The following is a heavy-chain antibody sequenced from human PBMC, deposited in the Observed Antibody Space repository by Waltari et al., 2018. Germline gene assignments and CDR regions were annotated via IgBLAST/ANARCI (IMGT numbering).Heavy chain of an antibody. Sequence: QVQLVQSGAEVKKPGASVKVPCKASGYTFTGHYMHWVRQAPGQGLEWMGWINPNSGGTNYAQKFQGRVTMTRDTSISTAYMELSRLRSDDTVVYYCAREYCSSTSCYKGLDYWGQGTLVTVSS. CDR3: AREYCSSTSCYKGLDY. CDR1: GYTFTGHY. J-gene: IGHJ4*02. D-gene: IGHD2-2*02. V-gene: IGHV1-2*02. CDR2: INPNSGGT.